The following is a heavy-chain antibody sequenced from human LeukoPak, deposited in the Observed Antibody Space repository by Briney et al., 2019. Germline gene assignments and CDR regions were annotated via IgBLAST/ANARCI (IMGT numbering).Heavy chain of an antibody. CDR3: ARTIEMATISYFDY. CDR1: GFTFSSYE. D-gene: IGHD5-24*01. CDR2: ISSSVSTI. J-gene: IGHJ4*02. Sequence: GGSLRLSCAASGFTFSSYEMNWVREAPGKGLEWVSYISSSVSTIYYADSVKGRFTISRDNAKNSLYLQMSSLRAGDTAVYYCARTIEMATISYFDYWGQGTLVTVSS. V-gene: IGHV3-48*03.